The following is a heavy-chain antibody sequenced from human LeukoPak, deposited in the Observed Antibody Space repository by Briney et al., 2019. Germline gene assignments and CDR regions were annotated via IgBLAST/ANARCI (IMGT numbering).Heavy chain of an antibody. CDR1: GGSFSGYY. CDR2: INHRGST. V-gene: IGHV4-34*01. CDR3: ARRGVTTVVTPFDY. D-gene: IGHD4-23*01. Sequence: PSETLSLTCAVYGGSFSGYYWSWIRQPPGKGLEWIGEINHRGSTNYNPSLKSRVTISVDTSKNQFSLKLSSVTAADTAVYYCARRGVTTVVTPFDYWGQRTLVTVSS. J-gene: IGHJ4*02.